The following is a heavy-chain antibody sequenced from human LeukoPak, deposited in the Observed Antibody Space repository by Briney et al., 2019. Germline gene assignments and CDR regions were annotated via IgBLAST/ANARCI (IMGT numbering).Heavy chain of an antibody. CDR2: ISYDGSNK. J-gene: IGHJ4*02. CDR3: AKVVLGGYYDSSGYYEDY. D-gene: IGHD3-22*01. Sequence: QPGGSLRLSCAASGFTFSSYAMNWVRQAPGKGLEWVALISYDGSNKNYADSVKGRFTISRDNSKNTLYLQMNSLRAEDTAVYYCAKVVLGGYYDSSGYYEDYWGQGTLVTVSS. V-gene: IGHV3-30-3*01. CDR1: GFTFSSYA.